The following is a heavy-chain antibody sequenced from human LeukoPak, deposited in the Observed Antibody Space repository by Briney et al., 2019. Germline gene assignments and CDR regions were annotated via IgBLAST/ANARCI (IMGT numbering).Heavy chain of an antibody. J-gene: IGHJ6*03. D-gene: IGHD3-10*01. V-gene: IGHV3-53*01. CDR3: ARVILWFGLYYYMDV. CDR2: IYSDNT. CDR1: GFTVSSNS. Sequence: GGSLRLSCTVSGFTVSSNSMSWVRQAPGKGLEWVSFIYSDNTHYSDSVKGRFTISRDNSKNTLYLQMNSLRAEDTAVYYCARVILWFGLYYYMDVWGKGATVTVSS.